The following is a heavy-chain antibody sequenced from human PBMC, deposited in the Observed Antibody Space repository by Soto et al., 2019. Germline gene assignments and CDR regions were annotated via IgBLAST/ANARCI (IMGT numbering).Heavy chain of an antibody. CDR3: AKDNCSSSRCDMYNWFDP. CDR2: IRGSGGGT. J-gene: IGHJ5*02. V-gene: IGHV3-23*01. D-gene: IGHD2-2*01. Sequence: EVQLLESGGGLVQPGGSLRLSCAASGFTFSNYAMNWVRQAPGKGLEWVSGIRGSGGGTYYADSVMGRFTISRDNSKNTLYLQMNSLRAEDTAVYYCAKDNCSSSRCDMYNWFDPWGQGTLVTVSS. CDR1: GFTFSNYA.